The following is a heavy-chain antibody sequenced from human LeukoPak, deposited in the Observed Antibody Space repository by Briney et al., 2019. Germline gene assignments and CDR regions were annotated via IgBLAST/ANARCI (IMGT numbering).Heavy chain of an antibody. CDR2: MSYDGSQQ. CDR3: AREAWGEYYFDY. J-gene: IGHJ4*02. D-gene: IGHD3-16*01. V-gene: IGHV3-30*04. Sequence: GTSLRLSCAASGFTCRNYAMHWVRQAPGKGLDWVAVMSYDGSQQYYADSVKGRFTISRDNSKNTLYLQMNSLRVEDTAVYYCAREAWGEYYFDYWGQGTLVTVSS. CDR1: GFTCRNYA.